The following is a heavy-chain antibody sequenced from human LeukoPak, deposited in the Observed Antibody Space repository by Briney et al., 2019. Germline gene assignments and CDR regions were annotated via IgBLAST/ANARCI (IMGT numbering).Heavy chain of an antibody. Sequence: ASVKVSCKASGYTFTSYGISWVRQAPGQGREWMGWISAYNGNTNYAQKLQGRVTMTTDTSTSTAYMELRSLRSDDTAVYYCARLSQTPDYYSNGGYYYLGYWGQGTPVTVSS. V-gene: IGHV1-18*01. CDR2: ISAYNGNT. CDR1: GYTFTSYG. J-gene: IGHJ4*02. D-gene: IGHD3-22*01. CDR3: ARLSQTPDYYSNGGYYYLGY.